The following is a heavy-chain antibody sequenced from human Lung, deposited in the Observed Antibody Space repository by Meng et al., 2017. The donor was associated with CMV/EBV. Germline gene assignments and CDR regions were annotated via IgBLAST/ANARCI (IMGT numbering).Heavy chain of an antibody. CDR2: ISSSSSYI. CDR1: GFTFSSYS. Sequence: GEXXKISCAASGFTFSSYSMNWVRQAPGKGLEWVSSISSSSSYIYYADSVKGRFTISRDNAKNSLYLQMNSLRAEDTAVYYCARESSGYYSYWGQGTLVTVSS. CDR3: ARESSGYYSY. J-gene: IGHJ4*02. D-gene: IGHD3-22*01. V-gene: IGHV3-21*01.